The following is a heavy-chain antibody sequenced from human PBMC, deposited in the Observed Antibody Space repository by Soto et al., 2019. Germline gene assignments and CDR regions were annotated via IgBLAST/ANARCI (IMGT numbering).Heavy chain of an antibody. J-gene: IGHJ5*02. V-gene: IGHV3-23*01. D-gene: IGHD3-10*01. Sequence: GVSLRLSCAASGFTFSSYAMSWVRQAPGKGLEWVSAISGSGGSTYYADSVKGRFTISRDNSKNTLYLQMNSLRAEDTAIYYCAKSDHTVVGEGGNWFDTWGQGTLVTVSA. CDR3: AKSDHTVVGEGGNWFDT. CDR2: ISGSGGST. CDR1: GFTFSSYA.